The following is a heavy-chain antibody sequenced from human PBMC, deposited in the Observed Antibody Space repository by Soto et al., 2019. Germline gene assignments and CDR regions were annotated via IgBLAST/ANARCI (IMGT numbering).Heavy chain of an antibody. V-gene: IGHV1-46*01. D-gene: IGHD6-6*01. CDR3: ARAPYSSSSFFFDY. Sequence: ASVKVSCKASGYSFTAYFMHWVRQAPGQGLEWMGIVHPSGGNTNYAQKFQGRVTMTWDTSTTTVYMELSSLRSDDTAVYYCARAPYSSSSFFFDYWGQGTPVTVSA. CDR2: VHPSGGNT. J-gene: IGHJ4*02. CDR1: GYSFTAYF.